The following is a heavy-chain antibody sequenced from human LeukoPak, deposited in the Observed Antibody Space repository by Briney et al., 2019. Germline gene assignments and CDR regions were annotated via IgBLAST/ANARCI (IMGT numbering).Heavy chain of an antibody. CDR2: IYYSGST. V-gene: IGHV4-61*08. CDR1: GDSISSGDYY. D-gene: IGHD3-9*01. J-gene: IGHJ4*02. CDR3: ARADFDWLFVYLDY. Sequence: SETLSLTCTVSGDSISSGDYYWSWIRQPPGKGLEWIGYIYYSGSTNYNPSLKSRVTISVDTSKNQFSLKLSSVTAADTAVYYCARADFDWLFVYLDYWGQGTLVTVSS.